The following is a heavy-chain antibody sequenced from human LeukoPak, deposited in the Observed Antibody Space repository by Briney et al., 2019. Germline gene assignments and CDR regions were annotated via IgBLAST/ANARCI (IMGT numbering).Heavy chain of an antibody. Sequence: ASVKVSCKASGHTFTSYYMHWVRQAPGQGLEWMAIINPSGSSTTYAQKFQGRLTMTRDTSTSTVYMELSSLRSEDTAVYYCARDDGDYDFDSWGQGTLVTVSS. CDR1: GHTFTSYY. D-gene: IGHD4-17*01. J-gene: IGHJ4*02. CDR3: ARDDGDYDFDS. V-gene: IGHV1-46*01. CDR2: INPSGSST.